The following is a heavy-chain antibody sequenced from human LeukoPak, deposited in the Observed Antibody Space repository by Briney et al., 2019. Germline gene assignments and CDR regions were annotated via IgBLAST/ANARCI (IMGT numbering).Heavy chain of an antibody. V-gene: IGHV4-59*08. CDR3: ARAVLGWADPRSPPDYYYYGMDV. Sequence: PSETLSLTCTVSGGSISSYYWSWIRQPPGKGLEWIGYIYYSGSTYYNPSLKSRVTISVDTSKNQFSLKLSSVTAADTAVYYCARAVLGWADPRSPPDYYYYGMDVWGQGTTVTVSS. D-gene: IGHD3-3*02. J-gene: IGHJ6*02. CDR1: GGSISSYY. CDR2: IYYSGST.